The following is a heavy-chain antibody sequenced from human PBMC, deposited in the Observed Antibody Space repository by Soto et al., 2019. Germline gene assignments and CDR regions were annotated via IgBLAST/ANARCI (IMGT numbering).Heavy chain of an antibody. J-gene: IGHJ4*02. Sequence: GGSLRLSCAVSRFTFSTYAMGWVRQAPGKGLEWASNISGSGGRTYYADSVKGRFTISRDNSKNTLYLQMNSLRAEDTAVYYCAKIAEAVAGTVYGYWGQGTLVTVSS. CDR3: AKIAEAVAGTVYGY. CDR1: RFTFSTYA. CDR2: ISGSGGRT. V-gene: IGHV3-23*01. D-gene: IGHD6-19*01.